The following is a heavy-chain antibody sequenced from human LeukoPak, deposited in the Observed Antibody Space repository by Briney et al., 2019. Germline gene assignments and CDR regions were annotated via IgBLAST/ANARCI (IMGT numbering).Heavy chain of an antibody. V-gene: IGHV4-59*08. CDR2: IHYSEST. J-gene: IGHJ3*02. CDR3: ASRSGSFSDALDI. D-gene: IGHD3-10*01. CDR1: GGSITSYY. Sequence: SEPLSLTCTVPGGSITSYYWAWIRQPPGKGLEWIGYIHYSESTNYNPSLKCRVTMSVDTSKNQLSLKLSSVTAADTAVYYCASRSGSFSDALDIWGQGTLVTVSS.